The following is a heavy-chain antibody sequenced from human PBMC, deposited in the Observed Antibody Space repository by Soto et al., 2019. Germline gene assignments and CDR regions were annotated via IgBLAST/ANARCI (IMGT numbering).Heavy chain of an antibody. Sequence: QVQLVQSGAEVQKPGSSVKVSCKASGGTFSSYAISWVRQAPGQGLEWMGGIIPIFGTANYAQKFQGRVTYTAEEATRTAYMEVSRLRTEAKELYYCARDAKCRGECCISAFDIWGQGIMVTVSS. J-gene: IGHJ3*02. CDR3: ARDAKCRGECCISAFDI. CDR2: IIPIFGTA. D-gene: IGHD2-15*01. CDR1: GGTFSSYA. V-gene: IGHV1-69*01.